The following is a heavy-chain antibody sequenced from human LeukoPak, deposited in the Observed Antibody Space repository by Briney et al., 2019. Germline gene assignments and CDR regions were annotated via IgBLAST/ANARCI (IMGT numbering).Heavy chain of an antibody. Sequence: GGSLRLSCAASGFTFSSYWMSWVRQAPGKGLEWVANIKQDGSEKYYVDSVKGRFTISRDNAKNSLYLQMNSLRAEDTAVYYCTSQRGYSGYKSFDYWGQGTLVTVSS. V-gene: IGHV3-7*03. CDR3: TSQRGYSGYKSFDY. D-gene: IGHD5-12*01. CDR2: IKQDGSEK. J-gene: IGHJ4*02. CDR1: GFTFSSYW.